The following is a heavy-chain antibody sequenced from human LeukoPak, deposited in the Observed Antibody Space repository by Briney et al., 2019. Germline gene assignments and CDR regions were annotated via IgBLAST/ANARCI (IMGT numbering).Heavy chain of an antibody. J-gene: IGHJ5*02. D-gene: IGHD1-26*01. CDR2: IDKEKNSYATAS. Sequence: PGGSLRLSCAASGFTFSGSAIHWVRQSFGKGLEWIGHIDKEKNSYATASAYAVSVAGRFTVSRDDSKNMAFLQMSGLKTEDTALYFCTRDSGTYSWLDPWGQGTLVTVSS. CDR1: GFTFSGSA. CDR3: TRDSGTYSWLDP. V-gene: IGHV3-73*01.